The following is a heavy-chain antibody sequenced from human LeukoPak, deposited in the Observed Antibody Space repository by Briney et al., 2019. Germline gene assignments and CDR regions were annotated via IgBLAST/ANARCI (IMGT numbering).Heavy chain of an antibody. J-gene: IGHJ3*01. CDR3: ARGPQYYDVLTGYSNAPFDV. CDR2: ISAGGTAE. D-gene: IGHD3-9*01. Sequence: GGSLRLSCAASGFTFSDYYMSWIRQAPGKGPEWVSCISAGGTAEYYADSVKGRFTISRDTARNSVFLQMNSLRAGDTALYYCARGPQYYDVLTGYSNAPFDVWGQGTMVTVSS. CDR1: GFTFSDYY. V-gene: IGHV3-11*01.